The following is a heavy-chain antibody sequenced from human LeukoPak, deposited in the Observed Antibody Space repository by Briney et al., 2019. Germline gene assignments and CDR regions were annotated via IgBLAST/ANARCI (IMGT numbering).Heavy chain of an antibody. CDR3: AGGTTVVSYFDY. V-gene: IGHV1-18*01. D-gene: IGHD4-23*01. CDR2: VSANKGNT. Sequence: GALVKVSCKASGFTFNSYGISWVRQAPGRGLEWMGWVSANKGNTNYAQKLQGRVTMTTDTSTRTVYMELRSLRAEDTAVYYCAGGTTVVSYFDYWGQGTLVTVSS. CDR1: GFTFNSYG. J-gene: IGHJ4*02.